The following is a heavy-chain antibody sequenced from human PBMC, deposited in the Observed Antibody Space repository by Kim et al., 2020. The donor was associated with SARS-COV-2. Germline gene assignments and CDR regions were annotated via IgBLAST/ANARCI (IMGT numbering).Heavy chain of an antibody. V-gene: IGHV4-39*01. J-gene: IGHJ5*02. Sequence: NPSPRSRVTISVNTAKNQFSLGLSSVTAADTAVYYCATVAAAGRRGWFDPWGQGTLVTVSS. D-gene: IGHD6-13*01. CDR3: ATVAAAGRRGWFDP.